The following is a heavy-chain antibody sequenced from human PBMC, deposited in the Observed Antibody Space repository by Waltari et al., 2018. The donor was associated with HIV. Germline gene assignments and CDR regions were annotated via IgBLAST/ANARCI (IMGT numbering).Heavy chain of an antibody. Sequence: QVQLQQWGAGLLKPSETLSLTCAVYGGSFIGYYWSWIRQPPGKGLEWIGEINHSGSTNYNPSLKSRVTISVDTSKNQFSLKLSSVTAADTAVYYCARDPLAVAGLTGGFDLWGRGTLVTVSS. V-gene: IGHV4-34*01. CDR3: ARDPLAVAGLTGGFDL. CDR1: GGSFIGYY. J-gene: IGHJ2*01. D-gene: IGHD6-19*01. CDR2: INHSGST.